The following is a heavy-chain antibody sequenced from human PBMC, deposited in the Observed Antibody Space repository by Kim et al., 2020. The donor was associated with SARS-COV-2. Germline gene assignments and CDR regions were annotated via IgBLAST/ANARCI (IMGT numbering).Heavy chain of an antibody. V-gene: IGHV4-34*13. J-gene: IGHJ5*02. CDR3: ARGIAAAGTRLNWFDP. D-gene: IGHD6-13*01. Sequence: SRKGRVPIAVDTSKNQFSLKLSSVTAADTAVYYCARGIAAAGTRLNWFDPWGQGTLVTVSS.